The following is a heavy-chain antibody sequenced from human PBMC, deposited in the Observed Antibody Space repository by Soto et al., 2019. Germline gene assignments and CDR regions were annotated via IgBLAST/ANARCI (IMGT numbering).Heavy chain of an antibody. Sequence: GGSLRLSCADSGFTFSSYAMSWVRQAPGKGLEWVSAISGSGGSTYYADSVKGRFTISRDNSKNTLYLQMNSLRAEDTAVYYCAKDPAVGAYPNTLDYWGQGTLVTVSS. J-gene: IGHJ4*02. CDR1: GFTFSSYA. V-gene: IGHV3-23*01. D-gene: IGHD1-26*01. CDR2: ISGSGGST. CDR3: AKDPAVGAYPNTLDY.